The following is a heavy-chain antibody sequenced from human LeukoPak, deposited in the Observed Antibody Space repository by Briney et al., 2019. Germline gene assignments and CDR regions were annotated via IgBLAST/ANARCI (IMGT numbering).Heavy chain of an antibody. V-gene: IGHV3-74*01. CDR1: GFTFSSYW. Sequence: GGSLRLSCADSGFTFSSYWMHWVRQAPGKGLVWVSRINSDGSSTSYADSVKGRFTISRDNAKNTLYLQMNSLRAEDTAVYYCARVPYSSSWSLDYWGQGTLVTVSS. CDR3: ARVPYSSSWSLDY. CDR2: INSDGSST. D-gene: IGHD6-13*01. J-gene: IGHJ4*02.